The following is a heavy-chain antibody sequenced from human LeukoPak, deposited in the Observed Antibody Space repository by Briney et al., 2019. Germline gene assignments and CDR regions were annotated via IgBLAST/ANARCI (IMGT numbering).Heavy chain of an antibody. J-gene: IGHJ4*02. CDR2: INSDGSST. CDR1: GFTFSSYW. CDR3: ARAQVGSGWYNGDY. D-gene: IGHD6-19*01. Sequence: GGSLRLSCAASGFTFSSYWMHWVRQAPGKGLVRVSRINSDGSSTSYADSVKGRFTISRDNAKNTLYLQMNSLRAEDTAVYYCARAQVGSGWYNGDYWGQGTLVTVSS. V-gene: IGHV3-74*01.